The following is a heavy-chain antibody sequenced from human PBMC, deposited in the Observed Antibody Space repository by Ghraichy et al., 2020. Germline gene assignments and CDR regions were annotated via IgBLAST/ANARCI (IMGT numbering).Heavy chain of an antibody. J-gene: IGHJ3*02. CDR3: AKDPSHTIDI. V-gene: IGHV3-33*06. CDR1: GLIFSHHG. Sequence: GGSLRLSCVASGLIFSHHGMHWVRQAPGKGLEWVAGIWSDGITENYADSVMGRFTVSRDNSKNTLYLQMDSLRVDDTAVYYCAKDPSHTIDIWGQGTMVTVSS. CDR2: IWSDGITE. D-gene: IGHD1-26*01.